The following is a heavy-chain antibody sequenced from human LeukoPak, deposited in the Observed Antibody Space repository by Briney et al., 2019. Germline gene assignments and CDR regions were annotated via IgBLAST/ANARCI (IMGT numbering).Heavy chain of an antibody. CDR1: GFTFSTYG. J-gene: IGHJ6*03. CDR2: VSGSGFTT. Sequence: QSGGSLRLSCAAAGFTFSTYGLVWVRQAPGKGLEWVSFVSGSGFTTHYADSVKGRFTISRDNSKNTLYLQMNSLRAEDTAVYYCAKRGVGYCSSTSCSQHYYYYMDVWGKGTTVTVSS. D-gene: IGHD2-2*01. CDR3: AKRGVGYCSSTSCSQHYYYYMDV. V-gene: IGHV3-23*01.